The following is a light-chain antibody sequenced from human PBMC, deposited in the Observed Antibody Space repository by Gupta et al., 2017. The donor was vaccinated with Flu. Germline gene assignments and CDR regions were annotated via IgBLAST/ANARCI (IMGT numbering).Light chain of an antibody. CDR2: EVI. J-gene: IGLJ3*02. Sequence: ITISCTGTSSDVGGYNYVSWYQHHPSKAHTLKIYEVINRTAGVATRFSGSKSGNTASLTISGLREEDEADYECSSYTSSNCLAFGGGTKLTVL. V-gene: IGLV2-14*01. CDR3: SSYTSSNCLA. CDR1: SSDVGGYNY.